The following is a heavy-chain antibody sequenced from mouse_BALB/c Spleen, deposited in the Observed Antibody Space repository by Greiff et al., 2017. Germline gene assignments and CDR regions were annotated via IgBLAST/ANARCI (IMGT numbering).Heavy chain of an antibody. CDR2: IRNKANGYTT. CDR3: ARTGGYDGFAY. CDR1: GFTFTDYY. Sequence: EVKLVESGGGLAQPGGSLRLSCATSGFTFTDYYMSWVRQPPGKALEWLGFIRNKANGYTTEYSASVKGRFTISRDNSQSILYLQMNTLRAEDSATYYCARTGGYDGFAYWGQGTLVTVSA. V-gene: IGHV7-3*02. J-gene: IGHJ3*01. D-gene: IGHD2-2*01.